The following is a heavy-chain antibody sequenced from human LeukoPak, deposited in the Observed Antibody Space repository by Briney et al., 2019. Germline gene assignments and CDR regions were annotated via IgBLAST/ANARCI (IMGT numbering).Heavy chain of an antibody. CDR2: ISYDGSNK. V-gene: IGHV3-30*04. Sequence: PGGSLRLSCAASGFTFSSYAMHWVRQAPGKGLEWVGVISYDGSNKYYADSVKGRFTISRDTSKNTLYLQMNSLRAEDTAVYYCARYYYDSSGCLDYWGQGTLVTVSS. CDR1: GFTFSSYA. J-gene: IGHJ4*02. D-gene: IGHD3-22*01. CDR3: ARYYYDSSGCLDY.